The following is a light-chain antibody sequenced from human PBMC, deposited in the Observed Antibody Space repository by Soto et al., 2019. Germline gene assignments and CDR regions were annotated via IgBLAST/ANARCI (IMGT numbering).Light chain of an antibody. V-gene: IGLV4-69*01. CDR1: SGHSSYA. J-gene: IGLJ2*01. CDR3: QTWGTGNVV. CDR2: INTDGSH. Sequence: QPVLTQSPSASASLGASVKLTCTLSSGHSSYAIAWHQQQPEKGPRYLMKINTDGSHTKGDGIPDRFSGSSSGAERYLTISSLQSDDEADYYCQTWGTGNVVFGGGTKRPS.